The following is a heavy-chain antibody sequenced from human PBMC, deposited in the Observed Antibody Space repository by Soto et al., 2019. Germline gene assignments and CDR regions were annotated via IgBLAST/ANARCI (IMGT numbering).Heavy chain of an antibody. J-gene: IGHJ5*02. V-gene: IGHV4-30-4*01. CDR1: GDSITSVDHY. D-gene: IGHD1-26*01. CDR2: IYHSGST. Sequence: QVQLQESGPGLVRPSQTLSLTCTVSGDSITSVDHYWSWIRQPPGKGLEWMGYIYHSGSTHYNPSLNSRLTTSNDTSTNRFSLNLTSVTAADTAVYCCARLRWETEKNWVDTWGQGALVTVSS. CDR3: ARLRWETEKNWVDT.